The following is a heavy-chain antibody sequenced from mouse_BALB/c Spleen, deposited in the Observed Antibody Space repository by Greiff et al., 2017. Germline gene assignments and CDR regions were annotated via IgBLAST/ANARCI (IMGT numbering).Heavy chain of an antibody. J-gene: IGHJ4*01. CDR1: GFTFSSFG. V-gene: IGHV5-17*02. Sequence: EVKLMESGGGLVQPGGSRKLSCAASGFTFSSFGMHWVRQAPEKGLEWVAYISSGSSTIYYADTVKGRFTISRDNPKNTLFLQMTSLRSEDTAMYYCARSWDSRMDYWGQGTSVTVSS. D-gene: IGHD4-1*01. CDR2: ISSGSSTI. CDR3: ARSWDSRMDY.